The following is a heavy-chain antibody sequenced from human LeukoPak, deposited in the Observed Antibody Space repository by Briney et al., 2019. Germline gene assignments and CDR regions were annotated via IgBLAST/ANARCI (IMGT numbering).Heavy chain of an antibody. CDR2: IYTSGST. CDR3: ARDNGSGRILSWWFDP. CDR1: GGSISSYY. D-gene: IGHD3-10*01. J-gene: IGHJ5*02. V-gene: IGHV4-4*07. Sequence: SETLSLTCTVSGGSISSYYWSWIRQPAGKGLEWIGRIYTSGSTNYNPSLKSRVTMSVDTSKNQFSLKLSSVTAEDTAVYYCARDNGSGRILSWWFDPWGQGSLVTVSS.